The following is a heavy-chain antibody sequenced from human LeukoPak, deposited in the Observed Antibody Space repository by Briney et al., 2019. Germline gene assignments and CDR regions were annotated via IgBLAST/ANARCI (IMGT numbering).Heavy chain of an antibody. CDR1: GGSISSYY. J-gene: IGHJ5*02. V-gene: IGHV4-59*12. Sequence: SETLSLTCTVSGGSISSYYWSWIRQPPGKGLEWIGYIYYSGSTNYNPSLKSRVTISVDTSKNQFSLKLSSVTAADTAVYYCARGEGRRFENWFDPWGQGTLVTVSS. CDR3: ARGEGRRFENWFDP. CDR2: IYYSGST. D-gene: IGHD3-10*01.